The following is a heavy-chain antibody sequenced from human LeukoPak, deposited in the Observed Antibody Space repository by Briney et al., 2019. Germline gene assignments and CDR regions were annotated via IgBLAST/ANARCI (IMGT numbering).Heavy chain of an antibody. Sequence: ASVKVSCKASGYTFTGYYMHWVRQAPGQGLEWMGWINPNSGGTNYAQKFQGRVTMTRDTSISTAYMELSRLRSDDTAVYYCARALRRSVDTAMAKPYYGMDVWGQGTTVTVSS. CDR3: ARALRRSVDTAMAKPYYGMDV. CDR1: GYTFTGYY. V-gene: IGHV1-2*02. CDR2: INPNSGGT. J-gene: IGHJ6*02. D-gene: IGHD5-18*01.